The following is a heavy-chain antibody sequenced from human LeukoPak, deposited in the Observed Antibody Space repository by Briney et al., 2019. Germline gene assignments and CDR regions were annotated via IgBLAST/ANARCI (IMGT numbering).Heavy chain of an antibody. Sequence: PSETLSLTCTVSGGSINSHSWNWIRQSPGKGLEWIGNIYYNGNTKDNPSLKSRVTISIDTSKNQFSLKLTSVTAADTAVYYCARRCSDFWSGAAGVYYMDVWGKGTTVTVSS. CDR1: GGSINSHS. J-gene: IGHJ6*03. D-gene: IGHD3-3*01. CDR2: IYYNGNT. CDR3: ARRCSDFWSGAAGVYYMDV. V-gene: IGHV4-59*11.